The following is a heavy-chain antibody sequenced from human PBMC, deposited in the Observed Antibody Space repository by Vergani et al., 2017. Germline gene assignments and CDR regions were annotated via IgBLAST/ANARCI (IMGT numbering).Heavy chain of an antibody. CDR2: IYTSGST. Sequence: QVQLQESGPGLVKPSQTLFLTCTVSGGSISSGSYYWSWIRQPAGKGLEWIGRIYTSGSTNYNPSLKSRVTISVDTSKNQFSLKLSSVTAADTAVYYCARGARDLGYCTNGVCSGYFDYWGQGTLVTVSS. CDR3: ARGARDLGYCTNGVCSGYFDY. J-gene: IGHJ4*02. V-gene: IGHV4-61*02. CDR1: GGSISSGSYY. D-gene: IGHD2-8*01.